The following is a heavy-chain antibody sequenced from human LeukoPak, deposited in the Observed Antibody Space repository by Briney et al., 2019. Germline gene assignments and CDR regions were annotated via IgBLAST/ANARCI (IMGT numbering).Heavy chain of an antibody. D-gene: IGHD2-2*01. CDR2: IYPGDSDT. V-gene: IGHV5-51*03. CDR3: ARPYCSSTSCHTNWFDP. CDR1: GYSFTSYW. Sequence: GESLKISCKGSGYSFTSYWIGWVRQVPGKGLEWMGIIYPGDSDTRYSPSFQGQVTISADKSISTAYLQWSSLKASDTAMYYCARPYCSSTSCHTNWFDPWGQGTLVTVSS. J-gene: IGHJ5*02.